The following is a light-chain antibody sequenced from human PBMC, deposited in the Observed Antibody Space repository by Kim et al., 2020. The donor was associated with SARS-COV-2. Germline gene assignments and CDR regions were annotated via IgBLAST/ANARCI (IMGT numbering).Light chain of an antibody. CDR2: GTS. CDR1: QSVTSAY. Sequence: PGDRATLSCRASQSVTSAYVAWYQQKPGQAPRRLIYGTSPRAAGIPGRFIGSGSGTEYTLTINRLEPEDFAIYYCQQFGSSRTWTFGQGTKVDIK. J-gene: IGKJ1*01. CDR3: QQFGSSRTWT. V-gene: IGKV3-20*01.